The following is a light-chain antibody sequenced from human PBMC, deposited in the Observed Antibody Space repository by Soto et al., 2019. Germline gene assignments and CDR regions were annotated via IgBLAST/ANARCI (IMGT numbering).Light chain of an antibody. Sequence: EIVLTQSPGTLSLSPGERATLSCGASQSVTSKLAWYQQKPGQAPRLLIYGASTRATGIPARFSGSGSGTDFTLTISSLEPEDFAVYYCQQRSNWRITFGQGTRLEIK. V-gene: IGKV3-11*01. CDR2: GAS. J-gene: IGKJ5*01. CDR1: QSVTSK. CDR3: QQRSNWRIT.